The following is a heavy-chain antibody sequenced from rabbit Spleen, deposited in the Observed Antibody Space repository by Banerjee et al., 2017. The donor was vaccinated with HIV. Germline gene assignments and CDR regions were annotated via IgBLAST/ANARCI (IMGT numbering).Heavy chain of an antibody. CDR2: IYDGDGST. CDR1: GFDFSNIA. Sequence: QEQLVESGGGLVQPEGSLTLTCKASGFDFSNIAMCWVRQAPGKGLEWIACIYDGDGSTYYASWAKGRFTISKTSSTTVTLQMTSLTAADTATYFCARDDDYRGWYFNLWGQGTLVTVS. CDR3: ARDDDYRGWYFNL. V-gene: IGHV1S47*01. J-gene: IGHJ4*01. D-gene: IGHD2-1*01.